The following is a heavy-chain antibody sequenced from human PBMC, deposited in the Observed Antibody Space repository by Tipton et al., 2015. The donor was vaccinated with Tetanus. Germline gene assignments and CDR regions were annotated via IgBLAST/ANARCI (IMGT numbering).Heavy chain of an antibody. CDR2: IYQSGSA. CDR3: ARVSSGEVDAFDV. D-gene: IGHD3-10*01. CDR1: GGSIRSSHW. J-gene: IGHJ3*01. V-gene: IGHV4-4*02. Sequence: SLRLSCAISGGSIRSSHWWTWIRQPPGKGLEWIGEIYQSGSANYNPSLQSRVTLSVDNSRNQLYLKMTSVTAADTARYYCARVSSGEVDAFDVWGQGTMVTVSS.